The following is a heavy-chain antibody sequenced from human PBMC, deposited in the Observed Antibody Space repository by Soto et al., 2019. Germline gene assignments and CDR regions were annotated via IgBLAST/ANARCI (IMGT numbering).Heavy chain of an antibody. V-gene: IGHV1-69*04. Sequence: SVKVSCKGSGGNRYTITWVRQAPGQGLEWMGRIIPMFGVATYAQNFQGRVTISADKSTSTAYMELSSLRSEDTAVYYCARDSGRSDVVPAAITAMDVWGQGTTLTVSS. CDR2: IIPMFGVA. CDR1: GGNRYT. CDR3: ARDSGRSDVVPAAITAMDV. D-gene: IGHD2-2*01. J-gene: IGHJ6*02.